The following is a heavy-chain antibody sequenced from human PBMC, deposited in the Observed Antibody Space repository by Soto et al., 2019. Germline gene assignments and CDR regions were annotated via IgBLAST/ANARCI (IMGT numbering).Heavy chain of an antibody. CDR1: SDRFTISG. D-gene: IGHD1-26*01. J-gene: IGHJ4*02. CDR3: EVGATNPILNE. CDR2: ISAYNGNT. Sequence: ASVKVSSKASSDRFTISGISFLLQAPGQGLEWMGWISAYNGNTNYAQKLQGRVTMTTDTSTSTAYMELRSLRSDDTVVYYCEVGATNPILNEWGQVTLVTVSS. V-gene: IGHV1-18*01.